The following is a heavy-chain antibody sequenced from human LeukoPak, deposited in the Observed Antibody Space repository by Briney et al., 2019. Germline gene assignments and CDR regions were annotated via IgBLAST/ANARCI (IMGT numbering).Heavy chain of an antibody. D-gene: IGHD3-16*02. J-gene: IGHJ5*02. Sequence: PSETLSLTCAVYGGAFSGYYWSWIRQPPGKGLDWIGEINHSGSTNYNPSLKSRVTISVDTSKNQFSLKLSLVTAADTAVYYCARGAITFGGVIVISRWFDPWGQGTLVTVSS. CDR3: ARGAITFGGVIVISRWFDP. CDR1: GGAFSGYY. CDR2: INHSGST. V-gene: IGHV4-34*01.